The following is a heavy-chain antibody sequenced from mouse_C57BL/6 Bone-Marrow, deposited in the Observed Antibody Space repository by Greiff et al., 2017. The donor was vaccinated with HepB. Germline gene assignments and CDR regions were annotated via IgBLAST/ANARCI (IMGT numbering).Heavy chain of an antibody. D-gene: IGHD2-3*01. Sequence: QVQLKESGPGLVQPSQSLSITCTVSGFSLTSYGVHWVRQSPGKGLEWLGVIWRGGSTDYNAAFMSRLSITKDNSKSQVFFKMNSLQADDTAIYYCAKNCDGYYVPFDYWGQGTTLTVSS. V-gene: IGHV2-5*01. CDR1: GFSLTSYG. CDR2: IWRGGST. CDR3: AKNCDGYYVPFDY. J-gene: IGHJ2*01.